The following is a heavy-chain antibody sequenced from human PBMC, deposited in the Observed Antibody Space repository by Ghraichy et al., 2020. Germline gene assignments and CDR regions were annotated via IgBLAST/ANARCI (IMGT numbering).Heavy chain of an antibody. J-gene: IGHJ4*02. CDR1: GFTFSSYA. D-gene: IGHD5-12*01. CDR3: AKDLQWLRFDTSDSFDY. V-gene: IGHV3-23*01. CDR2: ISGSGGST. Sequence: GGSLRLSCAASGFTFSSYAMSWVRQAPGKGLEWVSAISGSGGSTYYADSVKGRFTISRDNSKNTLYLQMNSLRAEDTAVYYCAKDLQWLRFDTSDSFDYWGQGTLVTVSS.